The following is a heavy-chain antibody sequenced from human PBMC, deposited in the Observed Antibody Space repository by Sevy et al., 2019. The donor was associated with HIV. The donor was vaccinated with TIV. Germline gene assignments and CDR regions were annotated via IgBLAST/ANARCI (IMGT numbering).Heavy chain of an antibody. CDR3: AKDRVGYSSSSPRYFDL. CDR1: GFTFDDYA. CDR2: ISWNSGSI. D-gene: IGHD6-6*01. Sequence: GGSLRLSCAASGFTFDDYAMHWVRQAPGKGLEWVSGISWNSGSIGYADSVKGRFTIPRDNAKNSLYLQMNSLRAEDTALYYCAKDRVGYSSSSPRYFDLWGRGTLVTVSS. J-gene: IGHJ2*01. V-gene: IGHV3-9*01.